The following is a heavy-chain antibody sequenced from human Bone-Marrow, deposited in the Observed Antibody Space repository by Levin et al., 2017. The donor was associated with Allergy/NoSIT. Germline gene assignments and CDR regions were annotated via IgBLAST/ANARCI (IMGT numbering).Heavy chain of an antibody. CDR1: GFTFSTYG. CDR3: AKVGAKYRDGIDY. J-gene: IGHJ4*02. Sequence: GESLKISCAASGFTFSTYGMSWVRQAPGKGLEWVSTISGGGDSTYYADSVKGRFTISRDNSKNTLYLQMNSLRAEDTALYYCAKVGAKYRDGIDYWGQGTLVTVSS. D-gene: IGHD5-24*01. V-gene: IGHV3-23*01. CDR2: ISGGGDST.